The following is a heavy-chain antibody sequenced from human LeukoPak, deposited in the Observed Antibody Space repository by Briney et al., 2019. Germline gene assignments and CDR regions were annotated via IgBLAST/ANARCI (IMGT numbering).Heavy chain of an antibody. J-gene: IGHJ4*02. V-gene: IGHV4-61*02. CDR2: IYTSGST. CDR3: ARENSYGDYIDY. CDR1: GGSISSGSYY. D-gene: IGHD4-17*01. Sequence: SQTLSLTCTVSGGSISSGSYYWSWTRQPAGKGPEWIGRIYTSGSTNYNPSLKSRVTISVDTSKNQFSLKLSSVTAADTAVYYCARENSYGDYIDYWGQGTLVTVSS.